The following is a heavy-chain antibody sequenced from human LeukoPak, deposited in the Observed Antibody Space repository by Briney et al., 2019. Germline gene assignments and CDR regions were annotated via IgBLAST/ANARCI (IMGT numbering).Heavy chain of an antibody. J-gene: IGHJ4*02. CDR2: ISSSGSTI. D-gene: IGHD2-2*02. V-gene: IGHV3-11*04. CDR3: ATLSVCSSTSCYTWTSRDFDY. Sequence: GRSLRLSCAASGFTFDDYAMSWVRQAPGKGLEWVSYISSSGSTIYYADSVKGRFTISRDNAKNSLYLQMNSLRAEDTAVYYCATLSVCSSTSCYTWTSRDFDYWGQGTLVTVSS. CDR1: GFTFDDYA.